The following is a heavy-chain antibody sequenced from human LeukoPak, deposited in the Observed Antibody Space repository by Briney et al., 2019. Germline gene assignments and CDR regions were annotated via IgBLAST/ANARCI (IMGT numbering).Heavy chain of an antibody. CDR2: ISSSGSTI. Sequence: GGSLRLSCVASGFTFSSYDMNWVRQAPGKGLEWVSYISSSGSTIYYADSVRGRFRISRDNAKNSLYLQMNSLRAEDTAVYYCAGGSGYYYDSSVDYWGQGTLVTVSS. J-gene: IGHJ4*02. CDR1: GFTFSSYD. V-gene: IGHV3-48*03. D-gene: IGHD3-22*01. CDR3: AGGSGYYYDSSVDY.